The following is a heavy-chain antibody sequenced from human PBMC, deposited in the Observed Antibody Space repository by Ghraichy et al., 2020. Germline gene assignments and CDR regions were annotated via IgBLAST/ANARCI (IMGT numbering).Heavy chain of an antibody. J-gene: IGHJ6*02. CDR3: ASRPAALYYGMDV. CDR1: GGSISSSGYY. V-gene: IGHV4-39*07. Sequence: SETLSLTCTVSGGSISSSGYYWGWIRQPPGKGLEWIGSIYYSGTTYYNPSLKSRVTISVDTSKNQFSLKLSSVTAADTAVYYCASRPAALYYGMDVWGQGTTVTVSS. CDR2: IYYSGTT. D-gene: IGHD2-2*01.